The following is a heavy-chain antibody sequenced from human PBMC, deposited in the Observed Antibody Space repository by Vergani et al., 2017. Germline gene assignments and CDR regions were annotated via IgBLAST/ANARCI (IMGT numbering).Heavy chain of an antibody. CDR2: IHYSENT. Sequence: QVQLQQWGPGLVKSSETLSLTCSVSFDSIRNLYCNWIRQPPGKGLEWLGSIHYSENTNYNPSLKTRVTISVDTSKNQFSLTLTSVTAADTAVYYCASDTHSGQRADRWGQGILVTVTS. CDR1: FDSIRNLY. V-gene: IGHV4-59*11. J-gene: IGHJ5*02. D-gene: IGHD6-19*01. CDR3: ASDTHSGQRADR.